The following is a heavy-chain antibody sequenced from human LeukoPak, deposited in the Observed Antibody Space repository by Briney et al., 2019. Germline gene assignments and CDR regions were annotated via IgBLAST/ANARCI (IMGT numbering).Heavy chain of an antibody. D-gene: IGHD3-22*01. CDR3: ARDGPLRYYYDSGDYYYYYMDV. Sequence: GGSLRLSCAASGFTFNSYSMNWVRQAPGKGLEWVSSISSSSSYIYYADSVKGRFTISRDNAKNSLYLQMNSLRAEDTAVYYCARDGPLRYYYDSGDYYYYYMDVWGKGTTVTVSS. CDR2: ISSSSSYI. J-gene: IGHJ6*03. CDR1: GFTFNSYS. V-gene: IGHV3-21*01.